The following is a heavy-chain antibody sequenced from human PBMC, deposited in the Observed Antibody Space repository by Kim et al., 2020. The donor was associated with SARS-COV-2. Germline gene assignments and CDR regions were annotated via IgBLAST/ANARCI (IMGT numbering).Heavy chain of an antibody. CDR1: GFTSSSYS. D-gene: IGHD2-21*01. V-gene: IGHV3-21*01. CDR3: ARDPYCGGDCYPDHSPDHYSHYYGMDV. CDR2: ISSNSGYI. Sequence: GGSLRLSCAASGFTSSSYSMNWVRQAPGKGLEWVSFISSNSGYIYYADSVKGRFTISRDNAKNSLFLQMNSLRAEDTAVYYCARDPYCGGDCYPDHSPDHYSHYYGMDVWGQGTTVTVSS. J-gene: IGHJ6*02.